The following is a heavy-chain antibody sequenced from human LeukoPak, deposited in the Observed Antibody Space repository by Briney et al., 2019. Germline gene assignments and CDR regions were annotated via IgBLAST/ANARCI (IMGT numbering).Heavy chain of an antibody. CDR3: AKDRPWGDIAAAAPDAFDI. D-gene: IGHD6-13*01. V-gene: IGHV3-23*01. J-gene: IGHJ3*02. CDR2: ISGSGGST. Sequence: PGGSLRLSCAASGFTFSSYAMSWVRQAPGKGLEWVSAISGSGGSTYYADSVKGRFTISRDNSKNTLYLQMNSLRAEDTAVYYCAKDRPWGDIAAAAPDAFDIWGQGTMVTVSS. CDR1: GFTFSSYA.